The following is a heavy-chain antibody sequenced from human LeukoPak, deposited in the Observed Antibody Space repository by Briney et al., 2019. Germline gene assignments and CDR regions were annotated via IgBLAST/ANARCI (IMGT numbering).Heavy chain of an antibody. V-gene: IGHV3-33*01. CDR1: GFTFSSYG. CDR3: ASECSGGSCYSYFDY. D-gene: IGHD2-15*01. J-gene: IGHJ4*02. Sequence: GGSLRLSCAASGFTFSSYGVHWVRQAPGKGLEWVAVIWYDGSNKYYADSVKGRFTISRDNSKNTLYLQMNSLRAEDTAVYYCASECSGGSCYSYFDYWGQGTLVTVSS. CDR2: IWYDGSNK.